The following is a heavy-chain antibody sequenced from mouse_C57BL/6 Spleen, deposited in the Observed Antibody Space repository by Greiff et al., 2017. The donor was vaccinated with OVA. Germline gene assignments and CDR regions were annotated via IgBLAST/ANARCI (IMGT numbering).Heavy chain of an antibody. CDR2: ISGGGGNT. CDR1: GFTFSSYT. CDR3: ARSPHWDVWYFDV. J-gene: IGHJ1*03. V-gene: IGHV5-9*01. D-gene: IGHD4-1*01. Sequence: EVKLMESGGGLVKPGGSLKLSCAASGFTFSSYTMSWVRQTPEKRLEWVATISGGGGNTYYPDSVKGRFTISRDNAKNTLYLQMSSLRSEDTALYYCARSPHWDVWYFDVWGTGTTVTVSS.